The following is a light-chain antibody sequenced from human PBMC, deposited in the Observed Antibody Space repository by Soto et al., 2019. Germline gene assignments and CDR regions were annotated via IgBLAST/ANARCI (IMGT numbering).Light chain of an antibody. CDR3: QQYNSYSWT. CDR2: DAS. V-gene: IGKV1-5*01. J-gene: IGKJ1*01. CDR1: QSISSW. Sequence: DIEMTQSAPSLSSSVGDIFTITCRSSQSISSWLAWYQQKPGKAPKLLIYDASSLESGVPSRFSGSGSGTEFTLTISSLQPDDFATYYCQQYNSYSWTFGQGTKVDIK.